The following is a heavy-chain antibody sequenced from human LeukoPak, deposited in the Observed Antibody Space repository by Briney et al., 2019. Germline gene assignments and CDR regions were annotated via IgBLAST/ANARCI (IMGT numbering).Heavy chain of an antibody. J-gene: IGHJ4*02. V-gene: IGHV4-39*07. CDR3: ARGVIAAGGNDFDY. CDR2: MYYTGST. CDR1: GDSISSSVYY. Sequence: SETLSLTCTVSGDSISSSVYYWTWIRQTPGKELEWIGTMYYTGSTYYSPSLKSRVTISVDTSMNQFSLKLTSVTAADTAVYYCARGVIAAGGNDFDYWGQGTLVTVSS. D-gene: IGHD6-13*01.